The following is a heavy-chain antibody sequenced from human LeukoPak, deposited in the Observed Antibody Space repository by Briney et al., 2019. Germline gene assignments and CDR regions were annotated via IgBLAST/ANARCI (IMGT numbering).Heavy chain of an antibody. CDR2: IWYDGSNK. J-gene: IGHJ5*02. CDR1: GFTFSSYG. CDR3: ARELSPFYDILTGYSKRANWFDP. D-gene: IGHD3-9*01. Sequence: GGSLRLSCAASGFTFSSYGMHWVRQAPGKGLEWVAVIWYDGSNKYYADSVKGRFTISRDNSKNTLFLQMNSLRAEDTAVYYCARELSPFYDILTGYSKRANWFDPWGQGTLVTVSS. V-gene: IGHV3-33*08.